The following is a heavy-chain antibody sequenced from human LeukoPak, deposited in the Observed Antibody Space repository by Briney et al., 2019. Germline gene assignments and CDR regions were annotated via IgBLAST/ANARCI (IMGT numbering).Heavy chain of an antibody. CDR1: DVSISNYY. Sequence: TSETLSLTCTVSDVSISNYYWTWIRQPAGKGLEWIGRLYIGRETDYNPPLKSRVTMSVDTSNSQFSLRLTSVTAADTATYYCARESRVLIGDGYYLDSWGPGTLITVSS. CDR2: LYIGRET. D-gene: IGHD3-3*01. V-gene: IGHV4-4*07. CDR3: ARESRVLIGDGYYLDS. J-gene: IGHJ4*02.